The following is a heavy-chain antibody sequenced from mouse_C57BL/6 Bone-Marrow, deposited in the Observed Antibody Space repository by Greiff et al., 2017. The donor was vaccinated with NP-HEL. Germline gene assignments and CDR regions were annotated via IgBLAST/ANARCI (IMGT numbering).Heavy chain of an antibody. J-gene: IGHJ1*03. Sequence: EVHLVESGGDLVKPGGSLKLSCAASGFTFSSYGMSWVRQTPDKRLEWVATISSGGRYTYYLDSVKGRFTISRDNAKNTLYLQMSSLKSEDTAMYYCARQGGDVGYFDVWGTGTTVTVSS. CDR3: ARQGGDVGYFDV. V-gene: IGHV5-6*01. CDR1: GFTFSSYG. CDR2: ISSGGRYT. D-gene: IGHD3-3*01.